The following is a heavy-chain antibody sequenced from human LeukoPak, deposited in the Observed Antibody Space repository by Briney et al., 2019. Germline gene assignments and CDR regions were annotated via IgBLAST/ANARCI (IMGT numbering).Heavy chain of an antibody. CDR2: ISSSSSTI. V-gene: IGHV3-48*01. D-gene: IGHD2/OR15-2a*01. Sequence: GGSLRLSCAASGFTFSGYGMTWVRQAPGKGLEWVSYISSSSSTIYYADSVKGRFTISRDNAKSSLSLQMNSLRAEDTAVYYCVRAFYDSTTYRDYWGQGTLVTVSS. CDR3: VRAFYDSTTYRDY. J-gene: IGHJ4*02. CDR1: GFTFSGYG.